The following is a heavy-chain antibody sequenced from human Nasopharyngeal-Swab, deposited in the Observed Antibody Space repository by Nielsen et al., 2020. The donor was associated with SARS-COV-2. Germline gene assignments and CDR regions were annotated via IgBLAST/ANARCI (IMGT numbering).Heavy chain of an antibody. J-gene: IGHJ4*02. CDR3: ARHRHRSSGNPHYFDY. CDR2: IYYSGST. CDR1: GGSISSGDYY. V-gene: IGHV4-30-4*01. D-gene: IGHD3-22*01. Sequence: SETLSLTCTVSGGSISSGDYYWSWIRQPPGKGLEWIGYIYYSGSTYYNPSLKSRVTISVDTSKNQFSLKLSSVTAADTAVYYCARHRHRSSGNPHYFDYWGQGTLVTVSS.